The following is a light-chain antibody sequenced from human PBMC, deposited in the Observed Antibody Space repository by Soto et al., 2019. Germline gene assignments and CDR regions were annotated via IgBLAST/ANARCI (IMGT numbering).Light chain of an antibody. CDR3: ASWDDSLSGGV. Sequence: QSVLTQPPSASGTPGQRVIISCSGSNSNIGTYTVNWYQQLTGTAPKLLIYTDYQRPSGVPDRFSGSRSGTSASLAISGLQSEDEADYYCASWDDSLSGGVFGGGTKLNVL. CDR2: TDY. V-gene: IGLV1-44*01. CDR1: NSNIGTYT. J-gene: IGLJ3*02.